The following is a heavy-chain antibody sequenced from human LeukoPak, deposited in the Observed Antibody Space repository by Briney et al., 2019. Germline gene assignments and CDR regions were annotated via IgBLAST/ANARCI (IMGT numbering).Heavy chain of an antibody. CDR1: GYTFTSYG. J-gene: IGHJ4*02. Sequence: ASVKVSCEASGYTFTSYGISWVRHAPGQGLEWMGWISAYNGNTNYAQKLQGRVTMTTDTSTSTAYMELRSLRSDDTAVYYCARDRYYYDSSGQRNFDYWGQGTMVTVSS. V-gene: IGHV1-18*01. CDR2: ISAYNGNT. CDR3: ARDRYYYDSSGQRNFDY. D-gene: IGHD3-22*01.